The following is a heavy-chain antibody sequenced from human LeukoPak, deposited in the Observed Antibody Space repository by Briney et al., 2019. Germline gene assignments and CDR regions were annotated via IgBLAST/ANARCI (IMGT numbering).Heavy chain of an antibody. CDR2: ISSSSTYI. CDR1: GFTFNSYS. CDR3: ARDHRSAKTVDTAMVRYFDY. V-gene: IGHV3-21*01. J-gene: IGHJ4*02. D-gene: IGHD5-18*01. Sequence: GGSLRLSCAASGFTFNSYSMSWVRQAPGKGLEWVSSISSSSTYIYYADSVKGRFTISRDNAKNSLYLQMNSLRAEDTAVYYCARDHRSAKTVDTAMVRYFDYWGQGTLVTVSS.